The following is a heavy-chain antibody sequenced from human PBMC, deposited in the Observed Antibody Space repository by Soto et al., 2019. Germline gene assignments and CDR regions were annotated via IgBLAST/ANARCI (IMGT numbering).Heavy chain of an antibody. J-gene: IGHJ3*02. D-gene: IGHD4-17*01. CDR1: GYTFTSYD. CDR2: ISGYNGNT. CDR3: ARESATTHDGFDI. Sequence: QVKVVQSGAEVKKPGASVKVSCKTSGYTFTSYDISWVRQAPGQGLEWMGWISGYNGNTNYAQKLQGRVTMTTETSTSTAYLELRSLRSDDTAVYYCARESATTHDGFDIWGQGTMVIVSS. V-gene: IGHV1-18*01.